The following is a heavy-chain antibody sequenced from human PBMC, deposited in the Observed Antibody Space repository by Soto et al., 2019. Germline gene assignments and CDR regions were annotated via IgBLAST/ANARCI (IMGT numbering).Heavy chain of an antibody. CDR2: INHSGST. CDR1: GGSFSGYY. CDR3: ARAAPRYCSGGDCYRALLDY. V-gene: IGHV4-34*01. J-gene: IGHJ4*02. Sequence: SETLSVTCAVYGGSFSGYYWSWIRQPPGKGLEWIGEINHSGSTNYNPSLKSRVTISVDTSKNQFSLKLSSVTAADTAVYYCARAAPRYCSGGDCYRALLDYWGQGTLVTVSS. D-gene: IGHD2-15*01.